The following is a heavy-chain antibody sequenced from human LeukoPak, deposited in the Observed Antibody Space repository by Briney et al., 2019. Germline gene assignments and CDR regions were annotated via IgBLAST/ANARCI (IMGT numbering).Heavy chain of an antibody. CDR1: GFTFSSYG. CDR3: AKEGYYDSSGYPYFDY. CDR2: IWYDGSNK. Sequence: GGSLRLSCAASGFTFSSYGMHWVRQAPGKGLEWVAVIWYDGSNKYYADSVKGRFNISRDNSKNTLYLQMNSLRAEDTAVYYCAKEGYYDSSGYPYFDYWGQGTLVTVSS. D-gene: IGHD3-22*01. V-gene: IGHV3-33*06. J-gene: IGHJ4*02.